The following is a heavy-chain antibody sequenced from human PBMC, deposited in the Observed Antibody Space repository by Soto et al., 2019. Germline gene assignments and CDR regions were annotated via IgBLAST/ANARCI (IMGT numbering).Heavy chain of an antibody. V-gene: IGHV4-38-2*02. CDR1: GYSIRSGYY. CDR2: IYHSGST. CDR3: ARDLWVEPELYYYGMDV. Sequence: SETLSLTCAVSGYSIRSGYYWGWIRQPPGKGLEWIGSIYHSGSTYYNPSLKSRVTISVDTSKNHFSLRLTSVTAADTAVYYCARDLWVEPELYYYGMDVWGQGTTVTVSS. J-gene: IGHJ6*02. D-gene: IGHD1-1*01.